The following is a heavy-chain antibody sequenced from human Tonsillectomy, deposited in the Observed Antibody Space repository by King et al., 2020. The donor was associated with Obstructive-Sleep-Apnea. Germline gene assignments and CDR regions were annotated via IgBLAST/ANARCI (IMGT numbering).Heavy chain of an antibody. CDR2: INGVESIT. D-gene: IGHD3-10*01. CDR3: ARRTECRSSNVAFDI. CDR1: GFTFTNHW. J-gene: IGHJ3*02. Sequence: VQLVESGGDLIQPGESLRLSCAASGFTFTNHWMHWVRQAPGKGLVWVSRINGVESITNYADSVKGRFTISRDNAKNTLYRQMSSLGAEDTAVYFCARRTECRSSNVAFDIWGQGTVVSVFS. V-gene: IGHV3-74*01.